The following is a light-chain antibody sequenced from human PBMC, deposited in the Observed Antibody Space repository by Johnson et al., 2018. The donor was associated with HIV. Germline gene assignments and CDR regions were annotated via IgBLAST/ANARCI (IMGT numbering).Light chain of an antibody. CDR3: GTWDSSLSAPV. Sequence: QSVLTQPPSVSAAPGQRVTISCSGSSSNIGNNYISWYQQLPGTAPKLLIYDNNKRPSGIPDRFSGSKSGTSATLGITGLQTGDEADYYCGTWDSSLSAPVFGTGTQVPVL. CDR2: DNN. V-gene: IGLV1-51*01. CDR1: SSNIGNNY. J-gene: IGLJ1*01.